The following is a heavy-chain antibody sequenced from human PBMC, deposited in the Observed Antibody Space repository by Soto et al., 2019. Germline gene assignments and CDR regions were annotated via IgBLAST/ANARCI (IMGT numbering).Heavy chain of an antibody. CDR1: GGTFSSYA. CDR3: AGSAGEPMPPNPAFATQHYGMDV. D-gene: IGHD3-16*01. V-gene: IGHV1-69*06. CDR2: IIPIFGTA. Sequence: GASVKVSCKASGGTFSSYAISWVRQAPGQGLEWMGGIIPIFGTANYAQKFQGRVTITADKSTSTAYMELSSLRSEDTAVYYCAGSAGEPMPPNPAFATQHYGMDVWGQGTTVTVSS. J-gene: IGHJ6*02.